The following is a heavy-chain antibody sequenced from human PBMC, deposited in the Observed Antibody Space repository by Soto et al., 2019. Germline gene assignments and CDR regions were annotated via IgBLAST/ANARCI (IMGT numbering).Heavy chain of an antibody. V-gene: IGHV3-53*01. CDR1: GFTVSSND. D-gene: IGHD3-22*01. CDR2: IYSGGST. Sequence: PRGSLRLSCAASGFTVSSNDMSWVRQAPGKGLEWVSVIYSGGSTYYADSVKGRFTISRDNSKNTLYLQMNSLRAEDTAVYYCARDRVESGYPEYFQHWGQGTLVTVSS. J-gene: IGHJ1*01. CDR3: ARDRVESGYPEYFQH.